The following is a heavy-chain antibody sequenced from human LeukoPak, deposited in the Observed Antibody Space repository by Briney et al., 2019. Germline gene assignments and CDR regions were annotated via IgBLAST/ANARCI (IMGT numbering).Heavy chain of an antibody. D-gene: IGHD6-13*01. CDR3: ARPRAQHPPHFDY. V-gene: IGHV5-51*01. J-gene: IGHJ4*02. Sequence: GESLKISCKGSGYSFTSYWIGWARQMPGKGLEWMGIIYPGDSDTRYSPSFQGQVTISADKSISTAYLQWSGLKASDTAMYYCARPRAQHPPHFDYWGQGTLVTVSS. CDR1: GYSFTSYW. CDR2: IYPGDSDT.